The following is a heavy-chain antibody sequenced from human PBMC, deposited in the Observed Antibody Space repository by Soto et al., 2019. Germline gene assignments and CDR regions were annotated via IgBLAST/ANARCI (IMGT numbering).Heavy chain of an antibody. D-gene: IGHD6-25*01. CDR2: LSYDGTTS. J-gene: IGHJ1*01. V-gene: IGHV3-30-3*01. CDR1: GFTFSSYA. CDR3: ARESGYSGGWPLHH. Sequence: QVQLVESGGGVVQPGRSLRLSCAASGFTFSSYAMHWVRQAPGKGLEWVAYLSYDGTTSHYADSVKGRFTISRDSSKNTLYLQMNSLRPDDTSVYYCARESGYSGGWPLHHWGQGTLVTVSS.